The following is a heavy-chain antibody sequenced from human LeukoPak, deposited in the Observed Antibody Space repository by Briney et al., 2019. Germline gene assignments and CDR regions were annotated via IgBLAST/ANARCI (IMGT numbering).Heavy chain of an antibody. CDR1: GFTFSSYA. D-gene: IGHD3-22*01. Sequence: GGSLRLSCAASGFTFSSYAMHWVRQAPGKGLEWVAVISYDGSNKYYADSVKGRFTISRDNSKNTLYLQMNSLRAEDTAVYYCARVLDYYDSSALFAFDIWGQGTMVTVSS. CDR3: ARVLDYYDSSALFAFDI. CDR2: ISYDGSNK. V-gene: IGHV3-30*04. J-gene: IGHJ3*02.